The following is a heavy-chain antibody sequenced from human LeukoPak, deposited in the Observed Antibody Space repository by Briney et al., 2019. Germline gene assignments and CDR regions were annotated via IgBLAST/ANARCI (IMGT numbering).Heavy chain of an antibody. CDR3: TTEAYDYGDYDYYYYMDV. Sequence: GGSLRPSCAASGFTFSNAWMSWVRQAPGKGLEWVGRIKSKTDGGTTDYAAPVKGRFTISRDDSKNTLYLQMNSLKTEDTAVYYCTTEAYDYGDYDYYYYMDVWGKGTTVTVSS. V-gene: IGHV3-15*01. J-gene: IGHJ6*03. CDR2: IKSKTDGGTT. CDR1: GFTFSNAW. D-gene: IGHD4-17*01.